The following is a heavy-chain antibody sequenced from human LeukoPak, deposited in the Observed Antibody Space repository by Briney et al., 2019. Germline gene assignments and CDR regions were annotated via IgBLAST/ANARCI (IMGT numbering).Heavy chain of an antibody. CDR3: ARADNWQSGGA. D-gene: IGHD1-1*01. J-gene: IGHJ5*02. CDR1: GFSFSNYW. CDR2: INSDGSYT. V-gene: IGHV3-74*01. Sequence: GGSLRLSCVASGFSFSNYWMYWGRQAPGKGLVWVSRINSDGSYTDYAASAKGRFTISRDNAKDTLYLQMNSLRADDTAVYYCARADNWQSGGAWGQGTLVTVSS.